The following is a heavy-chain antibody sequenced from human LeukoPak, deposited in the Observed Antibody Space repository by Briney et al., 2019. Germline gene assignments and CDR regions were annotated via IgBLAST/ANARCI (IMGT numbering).Heavy chain of an antibody. CDR1: GASIGLYY. CDR3: ARSRSDTPNTLRFEY. CDR2: IYTSGTS. Sequence: SETLSLTCTVSGASIGLYYWSWIRQPAGKGLEWIGRIYTSGTSNYSPSLKSRVTMSLDLSKNQLSLQLNSVTPEDTAMYYCARSRSDTPNTLRFEYWGQGTLVTVSS. V-gene: IGHV4-4*07. D-gene: IGHD4-17*01. J-gene: IGHJ4*02.